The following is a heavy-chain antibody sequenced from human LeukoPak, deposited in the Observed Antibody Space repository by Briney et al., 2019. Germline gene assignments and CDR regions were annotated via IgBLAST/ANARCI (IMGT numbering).Heavy chain of an antibody. J-gene: IGHJ4*02. CDR1: GFTFSSFG. Sequence: GGSLRLSCAASGFTFSSFGMNWVRQAPGKGLEWVSYISSSGSTIYYADSVKGRFTISRDNAKNSLYLQMNSLRAEDTAVYYCASSVVPAAFDYWGQGTLVTVSS. V-gene: IGHV3-48*04. D-gene: IGHD2-2*01. CDR2: ISSSGSTI. CDR3: ASSVVPAAFDY.